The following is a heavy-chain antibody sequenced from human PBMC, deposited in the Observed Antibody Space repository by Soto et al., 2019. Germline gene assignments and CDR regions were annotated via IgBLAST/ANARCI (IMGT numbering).Heavy chain of an antibody. J-gene: IGHJ4*02. V-gene: IGHV4-39*01. Sequence: SETLSLTCTVSGGSISSSSYYWGWIRQPPGKGLEWIGTIYYSGSTYYNPSLISRVTISVDTSKNQFSLTLSSVTAADTAVYYCAISYYYDSRGYYPVDYWGQGTLVTVSS. CDR3: AISYYYDSRGYYPVDY. CDR1: GGSISSSSYY. CDR2: IYYSGST. D-gene: IGHD3-22*01.